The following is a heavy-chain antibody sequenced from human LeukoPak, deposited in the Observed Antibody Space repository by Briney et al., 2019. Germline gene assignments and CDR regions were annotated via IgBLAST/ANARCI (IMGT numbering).Heavy chain of an antibody. J-gene: IGHJ3*02. V-gene: IGHV4-38-2*02. CDR1: GYSISSGYY. D-gene: IGHD2-15*01. Sequence: SETLSLTCTVSGYSISSGYYWSWIRQPPGKGLEWIGSIYYSWDTYYNPSLKSRVTISVDTSKNQFSLKLSSVTAADTAVYYCARHDIVVVVAASGVCDAFDIWGQGTMVTVSS. CDR2: IYYSWDT. CDR3: ARHDIVVVVAASGVCDAFDI.